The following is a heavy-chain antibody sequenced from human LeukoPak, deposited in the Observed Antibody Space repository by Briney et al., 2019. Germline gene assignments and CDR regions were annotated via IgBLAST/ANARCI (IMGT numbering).Heavy chain of an antibody. J-gene: IGHJ4*02. CDR2: IKQDGSKK. Sequence: SGGSLRLSCVASGFTFSSYGMHWVRQAPGKGLEWVANIKQDGSKKSYVDSVKGRFTISRDNAKNSLYLQMNSLRAEDTAIYYCTRVGYIDEGIDYWGQGTLVTVSS. D-gene: IGHD5-24*01. CDR1: GFTFSSYG. CDR3: TRVGYIDEGIDY. V-gene: IGHV3-7*04.